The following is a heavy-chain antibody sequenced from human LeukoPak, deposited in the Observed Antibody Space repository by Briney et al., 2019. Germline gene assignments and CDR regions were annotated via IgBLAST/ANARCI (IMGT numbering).Heavy chain of an antibody. Sequence: ASVTVSFKASGYTFTGYYMHWVRQAPGQGLDWMGWINPNSGGTDYAQKLQGRVTMTTDTSTSTAYMELTRLRSDDTAVYYCASEEGYSGYDFNYWGQGTLVTVSS. CDR1: GYTFTGYY. J-gene: IGHJ4*02. V-gene: IGHV1-2*02. CDR3: ASEEGYSGYDFNY. CDR2: INPNSGGT. D-gene: IGHD5-12*01.